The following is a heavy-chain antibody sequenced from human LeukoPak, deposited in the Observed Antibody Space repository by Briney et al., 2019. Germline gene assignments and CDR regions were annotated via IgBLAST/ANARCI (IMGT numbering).Heavy chain of an antibody. D-gene: IGHD1-26*01. Sequence: SVKVSCKASGYTFTSYYMHWVRQAPGQGLEWMGGIIPIFGTANYAQKFQGRVTITADKSTSTAYMELSSLRSEDTAVYYCARVVRGELGDWFDPWGQGTLVTVSS. CDR2: IIPIFGTA. CDR3: ARVVRGELGDWFDP. CDR1: GYTFTSYY. J-gene: IGHJ5*02. V-gene: IGHV1-69*06.